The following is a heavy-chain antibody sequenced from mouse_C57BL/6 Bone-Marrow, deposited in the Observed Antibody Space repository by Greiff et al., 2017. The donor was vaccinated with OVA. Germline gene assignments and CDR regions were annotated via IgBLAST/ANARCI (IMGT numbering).Heavy chain of an antibody. Sequence: VQLMQSGAELVRPGASVKLSCTASGFNIKDDYMYWVKQRPEQGLEWIGWIDPENGDTEYASKFQGKATITADTSSNTAYLQLSSLTSADTAVYYCTRGELGRYFDVWGTGTTVTVSS. CDR1: GFNIKDDY. D-gene: IGHD4-1*01. CDR2: IDPENGDT. V-gene: IGHV14-4*01. CDR3: TRGELGRYFDV. J-gene: IGHJ1*03.